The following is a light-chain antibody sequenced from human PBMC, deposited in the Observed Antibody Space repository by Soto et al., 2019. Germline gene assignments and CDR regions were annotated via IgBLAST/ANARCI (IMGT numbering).Light chain of an antibody. CDR3: QQYGSSPIT. Sequence: ELVLTMSPGTLSLSPENRATLSGRASQSVSNSYLAWYQQKPGQAPRLLIYGASSRATGIPDRFSGSGSGTDFTLTISSLEPEDCAVDYCQQYGSSPITFGQGTRLEIK. CDR1: QSVSNSY. V-gene: IGKV3-20*01. J-gene: IGKJ5*01. CDR2: GAS.